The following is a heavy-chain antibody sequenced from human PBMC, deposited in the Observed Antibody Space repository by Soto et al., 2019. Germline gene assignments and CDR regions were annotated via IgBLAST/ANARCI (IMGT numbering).Heavy chain of an antibody. CDR2: LSHDGGNT. CDR1: DFSCTSYA. CDR3: AKQTGTLVVPAIDF. D-gene: IGHD1-1*01. Sequence: EVAMLASGGGLVQPGESLSLSCVAPDFSCTSYAMTWVRLAPGKGLQWVAALSHDGGNTYYRDSVRGRFTISRDNSKDTLYLQMKSLTGGDTAIYFCAKQTGTLVVPAIDFWGLGTQVTVSS. J-gene: IGHJ4*02. V-gene: IGHV3-23*01.